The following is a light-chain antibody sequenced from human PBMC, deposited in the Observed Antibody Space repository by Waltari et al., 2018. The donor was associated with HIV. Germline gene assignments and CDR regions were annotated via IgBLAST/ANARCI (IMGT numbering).Light chain of an antibody. CDR2: QAS. V-gene: IGLV3-1*01. J-gene: IGLJ1*01. Sequence: SYELTQPPSVSVSPGQTASITCSGDKLGDKYACWYQQKPGQSPVLVIYQASKRPSGIPERFSGSNSGNTATLTISGTQAMDEADYYCQAWDSSTGLYVFGTGTKVTVL. CDR3: QAWDSSTGLYV. CDR1: KLGDKY.